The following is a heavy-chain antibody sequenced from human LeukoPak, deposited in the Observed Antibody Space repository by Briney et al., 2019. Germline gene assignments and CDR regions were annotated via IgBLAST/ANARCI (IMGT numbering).Heavy chain of an antibody. D-gene: IGHD6-19*01. Sequence: ASVKVSCKASGGTFSSYEISWVRQAPGQGLEWMGWINPNSGGTNYAQKFQGRVTMTRDTSISTAYMELSSLRSEDTAVYYCATVRGWQWLHFDYWGQGTLVTVSS. CDR2: INPNSGGT. CDR3: ATVRGWQWLHFDY. J-gene: IGHJ4*02. V-gene: IGHV1-2*02. CDR1: GGTFSSYE.